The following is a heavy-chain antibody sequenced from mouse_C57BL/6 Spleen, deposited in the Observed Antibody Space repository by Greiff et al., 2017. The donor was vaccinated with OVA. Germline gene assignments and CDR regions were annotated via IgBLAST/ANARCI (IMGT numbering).Heavy chain of an antibody. V-gene: IGHV15-2*01. J-gene: IGHJ1*03. CDR2: ILPSIGRT. D-gene: IGHD2-1*01. Sequence: VQLQQSGSELRSPGSSVKLSCKDFDSEVFPIAYMSWVRQKPGHGFEWIGGILPSIGRTIYGEKFEDKATLDADTLSNTAYLELNSLTSEDSAIYYCARGGNSYWYFDVWGTGTTVTVSS. CDR1: DSEVFPIAY. CDR3: ARGGNSYWYFDV.